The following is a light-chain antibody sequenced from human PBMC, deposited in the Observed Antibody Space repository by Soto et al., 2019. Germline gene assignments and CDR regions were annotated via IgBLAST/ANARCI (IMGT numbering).Light chain of an antibody. CDR3: QQYYSYPPNT. J-gene: IGKJ5*01. CDR1: QGISSY. V-gene: IGKV1-8*01. CDR2: AAS. Sequence: AIRMTQSPSSFSASTGDRVTITCRASQGISSYLAWYQQKPGKAPKLLLYAASTLQSGVPSRFSGSGSGTDFTLTISCLQSEDFATYYCQQYYSYPPNTFGQGTRLEIK.